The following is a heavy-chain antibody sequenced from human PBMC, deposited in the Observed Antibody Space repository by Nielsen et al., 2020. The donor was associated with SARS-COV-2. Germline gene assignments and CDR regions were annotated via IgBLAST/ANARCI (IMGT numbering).Heavy chain of an antibody. D-gene: IGHD6-6*01. V-gene: IGHV4-31*02. CDR3: ARVDAFSSSAPRFYFDY. Sequence: SCTVSGGSISSSSYYWSWIRQHPGKGLEWIGYIYYSGSSYYNPSLKSRVTISVDTSKNQFSLKLSSVTAADTAVYYCARVDAFSSSAPRFYFDYWGQGTLVTVSS. CDR1: GGSISSSSYY. J-gene: IGHJ4*02. CDR2: IYYSGSS.